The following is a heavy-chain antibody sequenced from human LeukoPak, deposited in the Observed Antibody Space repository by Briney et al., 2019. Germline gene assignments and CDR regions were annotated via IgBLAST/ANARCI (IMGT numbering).Heavy chain of an antibody. Sequence: PGRSLRLSCAASGFIFSNYAVHWVRQAPGKGLEWVALISSDGSKTYHADSVKGRFSISRDNSKNTLYLQLNSLRAEDTSVYYCARDSTYWYDSGSSGPHYFDYWGQGTLVTVSS. J-gene: IGHJ4*02. CDR1: GFIFSNYA. V-gene: IGHV3-30*01. D-gene: IGHD3-10*01. CDR2: ISSDGSKT. CDR3: ARDSTYWYDSGSSGPHYFDY.